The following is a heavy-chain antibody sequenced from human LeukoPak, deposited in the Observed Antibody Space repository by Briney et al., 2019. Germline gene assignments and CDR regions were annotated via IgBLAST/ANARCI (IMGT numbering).Heavy chain of an antibody. CDR1: GFTFSSYA. J-gene: IGHJ4*02. V-gene: IGHV3-30-3*01. CDR3: ARDVPINYYDSSGYLDY. CDR2: ISYDGSNK. Sequence: QPGGSLRLSCAASGFTFSSYAMHWVRQAPGKGLEWVAVISYDGSNKYYADSVKGRFTISRDNSKNTLYLQMNSLRAEDTAVYYCARDVPINYYDSSGYLDYWGQGTLVTVSS. D-gene: IGHD3-22*01.